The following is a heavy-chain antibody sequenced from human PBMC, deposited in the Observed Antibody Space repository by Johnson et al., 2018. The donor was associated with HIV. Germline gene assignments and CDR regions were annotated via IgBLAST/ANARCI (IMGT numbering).Heavy chain of an antibody. D-gene: IGHD1-20*01. CDR1: GFTFNSYW. V-gene: IGHV3-48*04. CDR3: ARGDNWNDGDGAFDI. CDR2: ISSSGGTI. Sequence: VQLVESGGTLVKPGGSLRLSCAASGFTFNSYWMSWVRQAPGKGLEWVSYISSSGGTIYYSDSVKGRFTISRDNAKNSLYLQMNSLRAEDTAVYYCARGDNWNDGDGAFDIWGQGTMVTVSS. J-gene: IGHJ3*02.